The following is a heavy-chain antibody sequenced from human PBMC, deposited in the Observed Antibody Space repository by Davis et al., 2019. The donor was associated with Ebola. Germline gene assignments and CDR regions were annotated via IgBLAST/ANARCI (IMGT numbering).Heavy chain of an antibody. Sequence: PSETLSLTCTVSGGTISSYYWSWIRQPPGKGLEWIGYIYYSGSTNYNPSLKSRVTISVDTSKNQFSLKLSSVTAADTAVYYCARQRYYGSGLDVWGQGTTVTVSS. J-gene: IGHJ6*02. CDR1: GGTISSYY. V-gene: IGHV4-59*08. D-gene: IGHD3-10*01. CDR2: IYYSGST. CDR3: ARQRYYGSGLDV.